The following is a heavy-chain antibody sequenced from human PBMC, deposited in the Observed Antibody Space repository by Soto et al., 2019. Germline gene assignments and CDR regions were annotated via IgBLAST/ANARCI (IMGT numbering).Heavy chain of an antibody. V-gene: IGHV3-48*03. J-gene: IGHJ4*02. CDR2: ISTRGSNI. CDR1: GFTFSSYE. Sequence: EVLLVESGGGLVQPGGSLRLSCAASGFTFSSYEMNWVRQAPGKGLEWVSKISTRGSNIYYADSVKGRFTISRDNAENSLYLKMNSLRAEDTAVYFWAREGDLYYYDSSGYLDYWGQGTLVTVSS. CDR3: AREGDLYYYDSSGYLDY. D-gene: IGHD3-22*01.